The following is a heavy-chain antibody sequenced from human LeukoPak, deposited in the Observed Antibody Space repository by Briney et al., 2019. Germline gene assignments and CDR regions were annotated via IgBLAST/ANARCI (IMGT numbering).Heavy chain of an antibody. CDR2: IYYSGST. V-gene: IGHV4-30-4*02. J-gene: IGHJ5*02. Sequence: SETLSLTCTVSGGSISSSSYYWGWIRQPPGKGLEWIGHIYYSGSTYYNPSLKSRVTISVDTSKNQFSLKLSSVSAADTAVYYCARRGYCSGGSCYAGLNWFDPWGQGTLVTVSS. CDR1: GGSISSSSYY. CDR3: ARRGYCSGGSCYAGLNWFDP. D-gene: IGHD2-15*01.